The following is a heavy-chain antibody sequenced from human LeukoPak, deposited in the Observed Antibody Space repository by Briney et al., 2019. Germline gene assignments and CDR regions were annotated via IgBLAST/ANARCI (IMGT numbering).Heavy chain of an antibody. V-gene: IGHV1-18*01. CDR1: GYTFTSYG. Sequence: GASVKVSCTASGYTFTSYGISWVRQAPGQGLEWMGWISAYNGNTNYAQKLQGRVTMTTDTSTSTAYMELRSLRSDDTAVYYCARDGGSYYDYVWGSYPSDYWGQGTVVTVSS. J-gene: IGHJ4*02. CDR2: ISAYNGNT. D-gene: IGHD3-16*02. CDR3: ARDGGSYYDYVWGSYPSDY.